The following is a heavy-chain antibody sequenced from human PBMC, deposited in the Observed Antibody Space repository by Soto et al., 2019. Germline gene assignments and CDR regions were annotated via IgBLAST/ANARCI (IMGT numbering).Heavy chain of an antibody. CDR1: GGSFSGYY. J-gene: IGHJ6*02. CDR3: ARSPQITYYYYYGMDV. D-gene: IGHD1-20*01. CDR2: INHSGST. V-gene: IGHV4-34*01. Sequence: HVQLQQWGAGLLKPSETLSLTCAVYGGSFSGYYWSWIRQPPGKGLEWIGEINHSGSTNYNPSHKSRVTISVDTSKNQFSLKLSSVTAADTAVYYCARSPQITYYYYYGMDVWGQGTTVTVSS.